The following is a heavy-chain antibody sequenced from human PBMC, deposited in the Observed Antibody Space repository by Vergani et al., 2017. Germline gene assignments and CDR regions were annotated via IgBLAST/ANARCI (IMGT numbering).Heavy chain of an antibody. J-gene: IGHJ6*03. CDR2: TYYRSKWYR. CDR3: ARDVSLGGYYFYYMDV. D-gene: IGHD3-16*01. V-gene: IGHV6-1*01. Sequence: QVQLQQSGPGLVKPSQTLSLTCAISGDSVSSDTAAWNWIRQSPSRGLEWLGRTYYRSKWYRDYAVSVKSRMTINPDTSKSQFSLQLNSVTPDDTAVYYCARDVSLGGYYFYYMDVWDKGTTVTVSS. CDR1: GDSVSSDTAA.